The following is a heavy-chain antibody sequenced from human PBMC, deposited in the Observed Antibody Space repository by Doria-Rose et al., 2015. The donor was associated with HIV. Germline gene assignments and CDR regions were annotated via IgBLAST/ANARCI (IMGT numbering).Heavy chain of an antibody. Sequence: QFTLKESGPVLVKPTETLTLTCTVSGVSLSSPGMGVSWIRQPPGKALEWLANIFSDDERSYKSSLKIRLTISRGTSKSQVVLTVTDMDPVDTATYYCARIKSSRWYHKYYLDFWGQGTLVIVSA. CDR1: GVSLSSPGMG. J-gene: IGHJ4*02. D-gene: IGHD6-13*01. CDR3: ARIKSSRWYHKYYLDF. CDR2: IFSDDER. V-gene: IGHV2-26*01.